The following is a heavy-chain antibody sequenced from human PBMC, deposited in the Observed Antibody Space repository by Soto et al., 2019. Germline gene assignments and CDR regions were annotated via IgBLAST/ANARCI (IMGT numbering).Heavy chain of an antibody. CDR1: GGTFSSYA. CDR2: IIPIFGTA. J-gene: IGHJ4*02. CDR3: ARDSRGVAGTIDY. D-gene: IGHD6-19*01. Sequence: QVQLVQSGAEVKKPGSSVQVSCKASGGTFSSYAISWVRQAPGQGLEWMGGIIPIFGTANYAQKFQGRVTIPADEYTSTAYMELSSLRSEDTAVYYGARDSRGVAGTIDYWGQGTLVTVSS. V-gene: IGHV1-69*01.